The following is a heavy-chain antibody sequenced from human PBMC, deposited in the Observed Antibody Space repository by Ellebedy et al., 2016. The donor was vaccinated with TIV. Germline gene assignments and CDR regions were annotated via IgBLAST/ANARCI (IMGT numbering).Heavy chain of an antibody. Sequence: GGSLRLXXTASGFTFGDYAMSWVRQAPGKGLEWVSFIRRKAYGGTTEYAASVKGRFTISRDDSKSIAYLQMNSLKAEDTAVYYCTRDLTTLAAAGTGIYYYTMDVWGQGTTVTVSS. V-gene: IGHV3-49*04. CDR1: GFTFGDYA. J-gene: IGHJ6*02. CDR3: TRDLTTLAAAGTGIYYYTMDV. D-gene: IGHD6-13*01. CDR2: IRRKAYGGTT.